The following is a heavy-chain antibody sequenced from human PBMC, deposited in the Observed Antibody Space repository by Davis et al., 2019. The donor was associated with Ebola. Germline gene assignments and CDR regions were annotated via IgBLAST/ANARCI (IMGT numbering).Heavy chain of an antibody. CDR1: GFTFSSYW. J-gene: IGHJ4*02. CDR3: ARDRSRAGATSPAGY. D-gene: IGHD1-26*01. V-gene: IGHV3-7*03. Sequence: GESLKISCAASGFTFSSYWMSWVRQAPGKGLEWVANIKQDGSENYYVDSVKGRFTISRDNAKNSLYLQMNSLRVEDTAVYYCARDRSRAGATSPAGYWGQGTLVTVSS. CDR2: IKQDGSEN.